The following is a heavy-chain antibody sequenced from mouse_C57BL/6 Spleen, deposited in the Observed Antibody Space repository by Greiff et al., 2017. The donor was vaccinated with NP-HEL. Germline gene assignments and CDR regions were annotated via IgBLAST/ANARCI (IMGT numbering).Heavy chain of an antibody. V-gene: IGHV1-82*01. CDR1: GYAFSSSW. CDR2: IFPGDGDT. D-gene: IGHD1-1*02. CDR3: ARWTDSDYGTFAY. J-gene: IGHJ3*01. Sequence: QVQLQQSGPELVKPGASVKISCKASGYAFSSSWMNWVKQRPGKGLEWIGRIFPGDGDTNYNGKFKGKATLTADKSSSTAYMQLSSLTSEDSAVYFCARWTDSDYGTFAYWGQGTLVTVSA.